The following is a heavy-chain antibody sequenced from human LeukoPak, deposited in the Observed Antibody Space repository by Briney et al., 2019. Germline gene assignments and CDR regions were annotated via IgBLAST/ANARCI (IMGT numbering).Heavy chain of an antibody. V-gene: IGHV1-2*02. CDR2: INPNSGGT. CDR1: GYTFTGYY. CDR3: ARDRYGFWSGYYSYFDY. Sequence: ASVKVSCKASGYTFTGYYMHWVRQAPGQGLEWMGWINPNSGGTNYAQKFQGRVTMTRDTSISTAYMELSRLRSDDTAVYYCARDRYGFWSGYYSYFDYWGQGTLVTVSS. D-gene: IGHD3-3*01. J-gene: IGHJ4*02.